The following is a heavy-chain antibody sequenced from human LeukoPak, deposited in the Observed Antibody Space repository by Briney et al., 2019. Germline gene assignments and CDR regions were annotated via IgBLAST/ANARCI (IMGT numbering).Heavy chain of an antibody. J-gene: IGHJ4*02. D-gene: IGHD3-22*01. CDR2: IYSGGST. CDR3: AGTIVGKWAIDY. V-gene: IGHV3-53*01. CDR1: GFTFSDSA. Sequence: GGSLRLSCAASGFTFSDSAMTWVRQAPGKGLEWVSVIYSGGSTYYADSVKGRFTISRDNSKNTLYLQMNSLRAEDTAVYYCAGTIVGKWAIDYWGQGTLVTVSS.